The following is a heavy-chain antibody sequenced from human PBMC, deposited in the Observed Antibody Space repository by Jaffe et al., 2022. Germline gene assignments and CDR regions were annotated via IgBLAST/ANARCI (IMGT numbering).Heavy chain of an antibody. CDR1: GFSLSTSGVG. D-gene: IGHD5-18*01. Sequence: QITLKESGPTLVKPTQTLTLTCTFSGFSLSTSGVGVGWIRQPPGKALEWLAVIYWDDDKHYSPSLKSRLTISKDTSKNQVVLTMTNMDPVDTATYYCAHRRAQLWLLNLGNGGWFDPWGQGTLVTVSS. CDR2: IYWDDDK. J-gene: IGHJ5*02. CDR3: AHRRAQLWLLNLGNGGWFDP. V-gene: IGHV2-5*02.